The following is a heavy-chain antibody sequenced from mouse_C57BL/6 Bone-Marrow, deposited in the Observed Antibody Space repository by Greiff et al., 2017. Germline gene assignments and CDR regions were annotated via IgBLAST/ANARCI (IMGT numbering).Heavy chain of an antibody. V-gene: IGHV1-50*01. D-gene: IGHD1-1*01. CDR1: GYTFTSYW. Sequence: QVQLKQPGAELVKPGASVKLSWKASGYTFTSYWMQWVKQRPGQGLEWIGEIDPSDSYTNYNQKFKGKATLTVATSSSTAYMQLSSLTSEDSAVYYCARENYYGSSFYWYFDVWGTGTTVTVSS. CDR2: IDPSDSYT. CDR3: ARENYYGSSFYWYFDV. J-gene: IGHJ1*03.